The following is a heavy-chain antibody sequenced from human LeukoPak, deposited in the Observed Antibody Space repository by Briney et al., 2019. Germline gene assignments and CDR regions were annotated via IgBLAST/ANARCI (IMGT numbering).Heavy chain of an antibody. CDR1: GYIFSSYW. D-gene: IGHD3-10*01. J-gene: IGHJ4*02. CDR3: ARRMVRGVITSPFDY. CDR2: IYSSDSDT. V-gene: IGHV5-51*01. Sequence: GESLKISCKGSGYIFSSYWIGWVRQMPGKGLEWMGIIYSSDSDTRYSPSFQGQVTISADKSISTAYLQWSSLKAPDTAMYYCARRMVRGVITSPFDYWGQGTLVTVSS.